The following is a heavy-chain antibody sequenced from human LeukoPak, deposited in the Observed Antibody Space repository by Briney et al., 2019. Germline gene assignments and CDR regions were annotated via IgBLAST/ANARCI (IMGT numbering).Heavy chain of an antibody. J-gene: IGHJ4*02. CDR3: AKLLGDVTTFDY. Sequence: PGESLRLSCGGSGFSFSTSWVTWVRQPPGKGLEWVASINQGGSVRHYVDSVKGRFTISRANSKNSLSLQMSSLRAEDTAVYYCAKLLGDVTTFDYWGQGALVTVSS. V-gene: IGHV3-7*01. D-gene: IGHD4-17*01. CDR1: GFSFSTSW. CDR2: INQGGSVR.